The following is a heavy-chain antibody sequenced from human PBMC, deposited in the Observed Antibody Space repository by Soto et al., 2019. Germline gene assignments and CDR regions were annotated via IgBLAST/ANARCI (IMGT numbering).Heavy chain of an antibody. Sequence: SETLSLSCTVSGTSISSYYWSWIRQPPGKGLEWIANIHYSGTTNYNPSLASRVTLSVDTSKNQFSPKMTSVTAADRAMYFCARYNSYAIDYWGRGTLVTVSS. CDR2: IHYSGTT. CDR1: GTSISSYY. J-gene: IGHJ4*02. D-gene: IGHD2-8*01. V-gene: IGHV4-59*01. CDR3: ARYNSYAIDY.